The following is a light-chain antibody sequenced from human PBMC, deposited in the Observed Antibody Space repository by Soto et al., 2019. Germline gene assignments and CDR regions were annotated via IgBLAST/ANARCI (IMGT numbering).Light chain of an antibody. V-gene: IGLV4-69*01. CDR2: LNSDGSH. J-gene: IGLJ3*02. CDR1: SGHSSYA. Sequence: QAVLTQSPSASASLGASVKLTCTLSSGHSSYAIAWHQQQPEKGPRYLMTLNSDGSHSKGDGIPDRFSGSSSGAERYLTISSLQSEDEADYYCQTWGTGTWVFGGGTKVTVL. CDR3: QTWGTGTWV.